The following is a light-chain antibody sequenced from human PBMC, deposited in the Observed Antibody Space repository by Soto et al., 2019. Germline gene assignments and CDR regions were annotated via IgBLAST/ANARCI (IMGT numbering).Light chain of an antibody. CDR2: GAS. Sequence: EIVMTQSPATLSVSPGERATLSCRTSQSISSNLAWYQQKPGQPPRLLIYGASTRATGIAARFSGSGSGTEFTLTINSLQSEDFTTYYCQQTYSAPLTFGGGTRVEF. CDR3: QQTYSAPLT. CDR1: QSISSN. J-gene: IGKJ4*01. V-gene: IGKV3-15*01.